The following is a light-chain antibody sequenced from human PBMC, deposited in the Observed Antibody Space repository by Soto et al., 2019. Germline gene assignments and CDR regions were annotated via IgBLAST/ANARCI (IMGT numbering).Light chain of an antibody. J-gene: IGKJ1*01. CDR3: QQYGSSPGT. CDR2: GAS. Sequence: EIVLTQSPGTLSLSPGERATLSCRASQSVSFNYLDRYQQKPGQPPRFLIYGASSRATAIPDRFSVGGSGTDFTLTINGLETEDFAVYYCQQYGSSPGTFGQGTKVDVK. V-gene: IGKV3-20*01. CDR1: QSVSFNY.